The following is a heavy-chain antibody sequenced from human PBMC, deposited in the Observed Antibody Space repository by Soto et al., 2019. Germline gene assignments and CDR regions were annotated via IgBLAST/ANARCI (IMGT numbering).Heavy chain of an antibody. V-gene: IGHV4-59*01. CDR1: GGSISSYY. Sequence: SETLSLSCTVSGGSISSYYWSWIRQPPGKGLEWIGYIYYSGSTNYNPSLKSRVTISVDTSKNQFSLKLSSVTAADTAVYYCAGANWNRGTFDPWGQGTLVTVSS. CDR2: IYYSGST. CDR3: AGANWNRGTFDP. J-gene: IGHJ5*02. D-gene: IGHD1-1*01.